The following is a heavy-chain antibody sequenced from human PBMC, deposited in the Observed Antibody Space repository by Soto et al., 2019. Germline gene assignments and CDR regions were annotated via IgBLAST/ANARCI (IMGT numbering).Heavy chain of an antibody. CDR2: ISPYNGNT. CDR3: AREWEYSGFDDDYYHYGMDV. D-gene: IGHD5-12*01. V-gene: IGHV1-18*01. CDR1: GYNLTSYG. J-gene: IGHJ6*02. Sequence: QVQLMQSGAEVKKPGASVRVSCKASGYNLTSYGISWVRQAPGQGLEWMGWISPYNGNTNYAQKFQGRVTVTTDTSTSTAYMDLRSLRSEDTAVYYCAREWEYSGFDDDYYHYGMDVWGQGTTVTVSS.